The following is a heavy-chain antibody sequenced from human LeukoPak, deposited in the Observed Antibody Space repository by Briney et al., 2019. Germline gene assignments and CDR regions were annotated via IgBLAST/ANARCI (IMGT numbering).Heavy chain of an antibody. V-gene: IGHV4-39*07. D-gene: IGHD3-9*01. CDR2: IYYSGST. J-gene: IGHJ4*02. CDR1: GGSISSSSYY. Sequence: SETLSLTCTVSGGSISSSSYYWGWIRQPPGKGLEWIGSIYYSGSTYYNPSLKSRVTISVDTSKNQFSLKLSSVTAADTAVYYCARDRVPPLRYFDWLPIDYWGQGTLVTVSS. CDR3: ARDRVPPLRYFDWLPIDY.